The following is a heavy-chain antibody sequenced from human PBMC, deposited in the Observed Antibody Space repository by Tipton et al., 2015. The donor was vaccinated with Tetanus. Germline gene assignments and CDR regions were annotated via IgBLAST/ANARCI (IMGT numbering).Heavy chain of an antibody. CDR1: GFNFKTLG. D-gene: IGHD2-21*01. Sequence: SLRLSCAASGFNFKTLGINWVRQAPGKGLEWISYISSSGTTMYYADSVKGRFTISRDNAKNSLFLQMNTLRDDDTAVYYCARRGEARANWFDSWGQGTLVTVSS. J-gene: IGHJ5*01. V-gene: IGHV3-48*02. CDR2: ISSSGTTM. CDR3: ARRGEARANWFDS.